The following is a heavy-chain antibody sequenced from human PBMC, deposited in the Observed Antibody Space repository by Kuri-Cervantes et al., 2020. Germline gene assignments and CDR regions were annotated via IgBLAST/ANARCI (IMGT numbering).Heavy chain of an antibody. J-gene: IGHJ3*02. Sequence: ASVKVSCKASGYTFTSYAMHWVRQAPGQRLEWMGWINTNTGNPTYAQGFTGRFVFSLDTSVSTAYLQISSLKAEDTAVYYCASLSVVPAGVADDAFDIWGQGTMVTVSS. V-gene: IGHV7-4-1*02. CDR3: ASLSVVPAGVADDAFDI. CDR2: INTNTGNP. CDR1: GYTFTSYA. D-gene: IGHD2-2*01.